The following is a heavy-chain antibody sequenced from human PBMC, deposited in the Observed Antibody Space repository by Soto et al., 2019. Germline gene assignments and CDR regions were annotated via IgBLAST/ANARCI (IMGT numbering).Heavy chain of an antibody. CDR2: ISNSGIS. CDR1: GDSVTSVNYF. CDR3: ARGPGNFYYAYHFDT. Sequence: ASETLSLTCAVSGDSVTSVNYFWTWIRQPPGGGLEWIGYISNSGISKYNPSLKSRVAMSQDTSKNQFSLNLHSVTAADTAVYFCARGPGNFYYAYHFDTWGQGALVTVSS. D-gene: IGHD2-21*01. J-gene: IGHJ4*02. V-gene: IGHV4-61*01.